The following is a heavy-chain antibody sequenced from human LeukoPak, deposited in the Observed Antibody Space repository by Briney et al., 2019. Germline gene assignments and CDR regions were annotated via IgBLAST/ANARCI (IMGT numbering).Heavy chain of an antibody. Sequence: GGSLRLSCAASGFTVSSNYMSWVRQAPGKGLEWVSNISGRDGSTYYADSVKGRFTISRDNSKNTLYLQMNSLRAEGTAVYYCAKSGYNRFDYWGQGTLVTVSS. CDR1: GFTVSSNY. D-gene: IGHD5-24*01. CDR2: ISGRDGST. V-gene: IGHV3-23*01. CDR3: AKSGYNRFDY. J-gene: IGHJ4*02.